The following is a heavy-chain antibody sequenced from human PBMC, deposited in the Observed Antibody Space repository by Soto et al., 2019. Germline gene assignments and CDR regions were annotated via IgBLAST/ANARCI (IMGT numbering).Heavy chain of an antibody. Sequence: EVQLVESGGGLVQPGGSLRLSCAASGFTFSTYWMSWVRQVPGKGLVWVSRISSDGSVTNYADSVKGRFTISRDNAKNTLYLQMNSLRVEDTAVYYWARGLVGSSVIVYWGQGTLVTVSS. CDR2: ISSDGSVT. CDR3: ARGLVGSSVIVY. V-gene: IGHV3-74*01. J-gene: IGHJ4*02. CDR1: GFTFSTYW. D-gene: IGHD1-26*01.